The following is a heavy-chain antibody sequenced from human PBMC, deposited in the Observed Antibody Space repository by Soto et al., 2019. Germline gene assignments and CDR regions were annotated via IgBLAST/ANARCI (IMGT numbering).Heavy chain of an antibody. V-gene: IGHV4-4*07. CDR2: IYTSGST. Sequence: SQTLSLTCTVSGGSISSYYWSWIRQPAGKGLEWIGRIYTSGSTNYTPSLKSRVTMSVDTSKNQFSLKLSSVTAADTAVYYCARDFPWSGYYYFDYWGQGTLVTVSS. J-gene: IGHJ4*02. D-gene: IGHD3-3*01. CDR3: ARDFPWSGYYYFDY. CDR1: GGSISSYY.